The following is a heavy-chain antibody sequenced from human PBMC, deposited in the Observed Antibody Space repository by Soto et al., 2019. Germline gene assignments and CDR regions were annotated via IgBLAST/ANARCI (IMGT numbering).Heavy chain of an antibody. Sequence: GASVKVSFKASGYTFTSYYMHWVRQAPGQGLEWMGIINPSGGSTSYAQKFQGRVTMTRDTSTSTVYMELSSLRSEDTAVYYCARGRACGGDCYSRNWFDPWGQGTLVTVSS. CDR2: INPSGGST. CDR3: ARGRACGGDCYSRNWFDP. V-gene: IGHV1-46*01. D-gene: IGHD2-21*02. J-gene: IGHJ5*02. CDR1: GYTFTSYY.